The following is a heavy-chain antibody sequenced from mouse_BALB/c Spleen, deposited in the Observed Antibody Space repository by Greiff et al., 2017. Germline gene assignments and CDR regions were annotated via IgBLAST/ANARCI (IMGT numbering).Heavy chain of an antibody. CDR2: ISSGGST. V-gene: IGHV5-6-5*01. J-gene: IGHJ3*01. CDR1: GFTFSSYA. Sequence: EVKLMESGGGLVKPGGSLKLSCAASGFTFSSYAMSWVRQTPEKRLEWVASISSGGSTYYPDSVKGRFTISRDNARNILYLQMSSLRSEDTAMYYCARVYYDYEEGFAYWGQGTLVTVSA. CDR3: ARVYYDYEEGFAY. D-gene: IGHD2-4*01.